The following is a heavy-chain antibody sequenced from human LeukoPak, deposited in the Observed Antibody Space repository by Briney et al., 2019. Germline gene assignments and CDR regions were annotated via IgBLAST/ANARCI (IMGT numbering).Heavy chain of an antibody. CDR1: GYTFTGYY. D-gene: IGHD3-16*01. CDR3: ARVAGPIGKAKGAAFDI. J-gene: IGHJ3*02. CDR2: INPSSGGT. V-gene: IGHV1-2*06. Sequence: ASVKVSCKASGYTFTGYYMHWVRQAPGQGLEWMGRINPSSGGTNYAQKFQGRVTMTRDTSISTAYMELSRLRSDDTAVYYCARVAGPIGKAKGAAFDIWGQGTMVTVSS.